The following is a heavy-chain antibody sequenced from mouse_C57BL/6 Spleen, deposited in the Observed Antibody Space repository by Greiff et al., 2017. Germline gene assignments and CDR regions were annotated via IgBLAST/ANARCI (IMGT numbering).Heavy chain of an antibody. CDR1: GYTFTSYW. J-gene: IGHJ3*01. D-gene: IGHD1-1*01. V-gene: IGHV1-50*01. Sequence: VQLQQPGAELVKPGASVKLSCKASGYTFTSYWMQWVKQRPGQGLEWIGEIDPSASYTNYNQKFKGKATLTVDTSSSTAYMQLRSLTSEDSAVYYCARGDYSCGGSPFAYWGQGTLVTVSA. CDR3: ARGDYSCGGSPFAY. CDR2: IDPSASYT.